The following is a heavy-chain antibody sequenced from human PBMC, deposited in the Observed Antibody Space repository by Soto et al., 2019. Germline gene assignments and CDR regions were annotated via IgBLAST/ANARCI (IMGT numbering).Heavy chain of an antibody. J-gene: IGHJ4*01. CDR3: ATDDMNRGRFYY. CDR2: ININRGDV. Sequence: ASVKVSCKASGHTSTHNGISWVRRAPGQGLEWMGWININRGDVNHAPTFQGRVTLTTDTSTTTAYMELRSLRLDDTALYFCATDDMNRGRFYYWGHGTLVTVSS. CDR1: GHTSTHNG. V-gene: IGHV1-18*01.